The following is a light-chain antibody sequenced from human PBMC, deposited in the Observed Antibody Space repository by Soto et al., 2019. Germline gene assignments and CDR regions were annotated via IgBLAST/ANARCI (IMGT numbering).Light chain of an antibody. CDR1: ELGYKY. V-gene: IGLV3-1*01. CDR2: QDT. Sequence: SYELTQPPSVAVSPRQTASIRCSGDELGYKYASWYQQKPRQAPVLIMYQDTKRPSVIPERFSGSNSENTATLTIRGTQAMDEADYYCQDWDTSAVLFGGGTKVTVL. J-gene: IGLJ2*01. CDR3: QDWDTSAVL.